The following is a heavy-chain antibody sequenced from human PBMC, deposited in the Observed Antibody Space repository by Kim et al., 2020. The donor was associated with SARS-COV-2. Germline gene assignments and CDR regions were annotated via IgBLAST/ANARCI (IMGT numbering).Heavy chain of an antibody. Sequence: GGSLRLSCAASGFTFSSYGMHWVRQAPGKGLEWVAVISYDGSNKYYADSVKGRFTISRDNSKNTLYLQMNSLRDEDTAVYYCARERGEGNSYGRSYYFDYWGQGTLVTVSS. CDR1: GFTFSSYG. J-gene: IGHJ4*02. CDR2: ISYDGSNK. CDR3: ARERGEGNSYGRSYYFDY. V-gene: IGHV3-33*05. D-gene: IGHD5-18*01.